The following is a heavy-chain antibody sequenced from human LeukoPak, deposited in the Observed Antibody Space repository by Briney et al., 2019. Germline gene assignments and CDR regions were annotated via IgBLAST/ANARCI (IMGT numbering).Heavy chain of an antibody. CDR3: ASGTHYCFDY. CDR1: GFIYSNYG. CDR2: INQDGSEK. J-gene: IGHJ4*02. D-gene: IGHD3-10*01. Sequence: PGGSLRLSCAASGFIYSNYGTTWVRQAPGKGLEWVANINQDGSEKYYVDSVKGRFTISRDNAKNSLYLQMNSLRAEDAAVYYCASGTHYCFDYWGQGTLVTVSS. V-gene: IGHV3-7*01.